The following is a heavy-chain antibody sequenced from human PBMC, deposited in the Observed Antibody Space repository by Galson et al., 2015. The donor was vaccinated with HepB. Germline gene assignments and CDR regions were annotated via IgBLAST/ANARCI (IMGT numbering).Heavy chain of an antibody. J-gene: IGHJ4*02. CDR3: ARDRSSGGDCLDH. Sequence: SLRLSCAGSGFIFRSYGIHWVRQAPGKGLEWLAAIYSDGSNKYYADSAKGRFTISRDNPKNTLYLQMTSLRAEDTAVYYCARDRSSGGDCLDHWGQGTLVTVSS. CDR1: GFIFRSYG. D-gene: IGHD2-21*02. V-gene: IGHV3-33*01. CDR2: IYSDGSNK.